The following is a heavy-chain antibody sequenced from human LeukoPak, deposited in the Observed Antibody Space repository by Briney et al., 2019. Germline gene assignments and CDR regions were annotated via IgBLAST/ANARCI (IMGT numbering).Heavy chain of an antibody. V-gene: IGHV4-59*01. Sequence: SETLSLTSTVSGGSISSYYWSWIRQPPGKGLEWIGYIYYSGSTNYNPSLKSRVTISLDTSENQFSLKLSAVTAADTAVYYCATHRSSYNFDYWGQGALVTVSS. CDR1: GGSISSYY. D-gene: IGHD2-2*02. CDR3: ATHRSSYNFDY. CDR2: IYYSGST. J-gene: IGHJ4*02.